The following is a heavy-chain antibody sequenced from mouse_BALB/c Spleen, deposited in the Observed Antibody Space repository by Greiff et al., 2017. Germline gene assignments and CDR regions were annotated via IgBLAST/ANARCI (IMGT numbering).Heavy chain of an antibody. CDR2: ISYSGST. CDR1: GDSITSGY. Sequence: EVQLVESGPSLVKPSQTLSLTCSVTGDSITSGYWNWIRKFPGNKLEYMGYISYSGSTYYNPSLKSRISITRDTSKNQYYLQLNSVTTEDTATYYCARSIYDGYYFAYWGQGTLVTVSA. V-gene: IGHV3-8*02. D-gene: IGHD2-3*01. J-gene: IGHJ3*01. CDR3: ARSIYDGYYFAY.